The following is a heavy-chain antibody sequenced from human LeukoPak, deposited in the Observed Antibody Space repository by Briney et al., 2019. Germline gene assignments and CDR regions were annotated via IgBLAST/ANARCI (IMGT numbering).Heavy chain of an antibody. CDR2: IYPGDSDT. CDR1: GYSFTSYW. D-gene: IGHD3-9*01. Sequence: KCGESLKISCKGSGYSFTSYWIGWVRQMPGKGLEWMGIIYPGDSDTRYSPSSQGQGTISADKSISTAFLQWNSLKASDTGIYYCTRSPDIDILTGYSRYYFDYWGQGTLVTVSS. CDR3: TRSPDIDILTGYSRYYFDY. V-gene: IGHV5-51*01. J-gene: IGHJ4*02.